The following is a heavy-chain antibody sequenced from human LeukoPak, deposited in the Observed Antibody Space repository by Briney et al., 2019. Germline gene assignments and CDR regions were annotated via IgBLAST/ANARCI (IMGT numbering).Heavy chain of an antibody. CDR1: GYSIITGYY. Sequence: PSETLSLTCTVSGYSIITGYYWGWIRQPPGKGLEWIASIYHSGSTYYNPSLKSRVTISVDTSKNQFSLKLSSVTAADTAVYYCAREAFSSGYYDDYWGQGTLVTVSS. CDR2: IYHSGST. D-gene: IGHD3-22*01. V-gene: IGHV4-38-2*02. CDR3: AREAFSSGYYDDY. J-gene: IGHJ4*02.